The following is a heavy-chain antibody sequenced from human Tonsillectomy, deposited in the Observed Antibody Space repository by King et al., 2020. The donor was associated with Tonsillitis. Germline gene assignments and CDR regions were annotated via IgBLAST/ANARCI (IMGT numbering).Heavy chain of an antibody. D-gene: IGHD3-3*01. CDR1: GGTFSSYA. J-gene: IGHJ4*02. CDR2: IFPIFGTA. V-gene: IGHV1-69*14. Sequence: QLVQSGAEVKKPGSSVKVSCKASGGTFSSYAISWVRQAPGQGLEWMGGIFPIFGTANYAQKFQGRVTITADKSTSTAYMELSSLRSEDTAVYYCARGSFDYDFWSGYQSYYFDYWGQGTLVTVSS. CDR3: ARGSFDYDFWSGYQSYYFDY.